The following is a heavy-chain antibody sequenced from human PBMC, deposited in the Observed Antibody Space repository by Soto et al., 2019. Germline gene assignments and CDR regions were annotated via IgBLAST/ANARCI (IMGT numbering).Heavy chain of an antibody. J-gene: IGHJ6*02. V-gene: IGHV1-69*01. D-gene: IGHD5-18*01. CDR3: ARATAPLGYSYCMDV. CDR2: IIPIFGTA. Sequence: VKVSCKASGGTFSSYAISWVRQAPGQGLEWMGGIIPIFGTANYAQKFQGRVTITADESTSTAYMELSSLRSEDTAVYYCARATAPLGYSYCMDVWGQGTTVTVSS. CDR1: GGTFSSYA.